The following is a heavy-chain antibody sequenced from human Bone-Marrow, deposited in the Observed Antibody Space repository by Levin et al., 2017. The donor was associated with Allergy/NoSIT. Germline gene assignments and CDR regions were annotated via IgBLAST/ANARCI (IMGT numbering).Heavy chain of an antibody. CDR1: GFTFSDHY. CDR3: ARSGSALPFDS. V-gene: IGHV3-72*01. Sequence: GESLKISCAASGFTFSDHYMDWVRQTPGKGLEWVGRSKNKANRYTTEYAASVKGRFTISRGDSQNSLYLQMNSLRTDDTAVYFCARSGSALPFDSWGQGTLVTVSS. J-gene: IGHJ4*02. D-gene: IGHD3-10*01. CDR2: SKNKANRYTT.